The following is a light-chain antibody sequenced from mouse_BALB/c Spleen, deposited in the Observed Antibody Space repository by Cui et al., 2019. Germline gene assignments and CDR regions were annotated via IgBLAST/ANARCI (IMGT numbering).Light chain of an antibody. V-gene: IGKV4-68*01. CDR2: LTS. Sequence: QIVLTQSPALMSASPGEKLTMTCSASSRVSYMYWYQHKPRSYPKPRIYLTSNLASGVTPRFSGSGSGTSYSLTISSMEAEDAATYYCQQWSSNPPTFGGGTKLEIK. J-gene: IGKJ2*01. CDR3: QQWSSNPPT. CDR1: SRVSY.